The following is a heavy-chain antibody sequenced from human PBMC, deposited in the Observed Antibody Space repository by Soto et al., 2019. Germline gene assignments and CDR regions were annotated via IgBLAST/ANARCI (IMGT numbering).Heavy chain of an antibody. CDR3: STEGTNYGSFDY. Sequence: GGSLRLSCAASGFRFSDDWLTWVRQVPGRGREWVGRIKSKARDGETDYAAAVKGRFTISRDDSKNTLYLEMHSLTADDTAVDYCSTEGTNYGSFDYWGQGALVTVSS. D-gene: IGHD1-1*01. J-gene: IGHJ4*02. V-gene: IGHV3-15*01. CDR2: IKSKARDGET. CDR1: GFRFSDDW.